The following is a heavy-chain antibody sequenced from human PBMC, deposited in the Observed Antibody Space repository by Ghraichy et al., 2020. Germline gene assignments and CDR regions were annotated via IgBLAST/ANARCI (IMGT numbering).Heavy chain of an antibody. V-gene: IGHV3-74*01. CDR2: IDHDGSVT. Sequence: GGSLRLSCTASGFTFITHWMHWVRQAPGKGLVWVSHIDHDGSVTTYADSVKGRFTISRDNAKNTLYLQMNSLRVEDTAVYYCSREAGAGGIAYGSDVWGQGTKVTVSS. J-gene: IGHJ3*01. D-gene: IGHD4-23*01. CDR1: GFTFITHW. CDR3: SREAGAGGIAYGSDV.